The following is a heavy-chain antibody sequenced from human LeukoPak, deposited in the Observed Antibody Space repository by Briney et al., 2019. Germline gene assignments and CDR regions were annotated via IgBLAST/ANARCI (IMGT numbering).Heavy chain of an antibody. CDR1: GFTFSNHA. CDR3: ARVDDLDAFDI. Sequence: PGGSLRLSCVTSGFTFSNHAMHWVRQGPGKGLEWVAVISDDGTSKFYADSVKGRFTIFRDNSKNTLFLQINGLRPEDTAMYYCARVDDLDAFDIWGQGTLVTVSS. D-gene: IGHD2-2*03. V-gene: IGHV3-30*04. J-gene: IGHJ3*02. CDR2: ISDDGTSK.